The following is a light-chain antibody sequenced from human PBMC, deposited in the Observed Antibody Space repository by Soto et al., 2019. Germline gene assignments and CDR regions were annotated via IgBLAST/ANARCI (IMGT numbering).Light chain of an antibody. J-gene: IGKJ4*01. CDR2: WAS. Sequence: DIVMTQSPDSLAVSLGERATINCKSSQSVLYSSNNKNYLAWYQQKPGQPPKLLIYWASTRESGVPDRFSGSGSGTDVALTISSLQAADVAVYYCQQYYSTPPTFGGGTKVEIK. V-gene: IGKV4-1*01. CDR3: QQYYSTPPT. CDR1: QSVLYSSNNKNY.